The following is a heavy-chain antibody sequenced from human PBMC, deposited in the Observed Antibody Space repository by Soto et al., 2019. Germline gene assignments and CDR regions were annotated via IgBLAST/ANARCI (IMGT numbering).Heavy chain of an antibody. Sequence: GGSLRLSCAASGFTFSSYAMSWVRQAPGKGLEWVSAISGSGGSTYYADSVKGRFTISRDNSKNTLYLQMNSLRAEDTAVYYCAKGLGCSGGSCYSFFAFQEEYNWFDPWGQGTLVTVSS. CDR2: ISGSGGST. V-gene: IGHV3-23*01. D-gene: IGHD2-15*01. CDR3: AKGLGCSGGSCYSFFAFQEEYNWFDP. CDR1: GFTFSSYA. J-gene: IGHJ5*02.